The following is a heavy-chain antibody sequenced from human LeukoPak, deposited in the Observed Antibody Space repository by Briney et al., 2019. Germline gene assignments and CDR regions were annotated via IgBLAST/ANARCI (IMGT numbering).Heavy chain of an antibody. D-gene: IGHD6-19*01. CDR3: ARDLTSDSSGGYFYYYGRAV. Sequence: PGGSLRLSCAASGFTFSSHSMNWVRQAPGKGLEWVSSISRSSNYIYYADSVKGRFTISRDNAKNSLYLQMNSLRAEDTAVYYGARDLTSDSSGGYFYYYGRAVW. CDR2: ISRSSNYI. V-gene: IGHV3-21*01. CDR1: GFTFSSHS. J-gene: IGHJ6*01.